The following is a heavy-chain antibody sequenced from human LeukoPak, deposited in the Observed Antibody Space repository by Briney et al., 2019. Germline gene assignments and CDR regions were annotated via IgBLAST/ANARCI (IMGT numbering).Heavy chain of an antibody. Sequence: PGTPSLTCGVSGGSIDITNYWSWVRQAPGKGLEWIGEISHDGTTNYNPSLRSRVAMSLDRANNQFSLSLTSVTAADTAVYYCTREDRPFCPFAYWGQGVLVTVSS. D-gene: IGHD3-22*01. J-gene: IGHJ4*02. CDR2: ISHDGTT. CDR3: TREDRPFCPFAY. CDR1: GGSIDITNY. V-gene: IGHV4-4*03.